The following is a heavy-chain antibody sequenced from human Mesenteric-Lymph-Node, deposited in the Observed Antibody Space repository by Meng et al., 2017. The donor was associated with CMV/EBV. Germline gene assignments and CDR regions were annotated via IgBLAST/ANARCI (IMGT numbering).Heavy chain of an antibody. D-gene: IGHD2-21*01. V-gene: IGHV1-18*01. Sequence: ASVKVSCKASGYSFSSYGHSWVRQAPGQGLEWMGWIMAYSGNTFYAQKFQGRVTMTTDTSTSTAYMELRSLRSDDTAVYYCARGNVLLSFDYWGQGTLVTVSS. CDR1: GYSFSSYG. J-gene: IGHJ4*02. CDR2: IMAYSGNT. CDR3: ARGNVLLSFDY.